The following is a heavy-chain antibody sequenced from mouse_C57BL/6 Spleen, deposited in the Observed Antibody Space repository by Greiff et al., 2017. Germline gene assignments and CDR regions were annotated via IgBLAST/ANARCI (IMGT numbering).Heavy chain of an antibody. J-gene: IGHJ2*01. D-gene: IGHD3-2*02. V-gene: IGHV1-22*01. CDR2: INPNNGGT. CDR3: AYSSGLYYFDY. CDR1: GYTFTDYN. Sequence: VQLQQSGPELVKPGASVKMSCKASGYTFTDYNMHWVKQSHGKSLEWIGYINPNNGGTSYNQKFKGKATLTVDQSSSTAYMQLNSLTSEDSAVYYCAYSSGLYYFDYWGQGTTLTVSS.